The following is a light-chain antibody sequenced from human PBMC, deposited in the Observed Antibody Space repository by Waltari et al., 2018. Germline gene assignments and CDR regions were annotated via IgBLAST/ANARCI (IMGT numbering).Light chain of an antibody. CDR1: QSVLYKSDNKNC. CDR3: QQYYGTPPRT. J-gene: IGKJ1*01. Sequence: DIVMTQSPDSLAVYLCERATLNCKSRQSVLYKSDNKNCLWWYQQKPGQPPKLLIYWASTRESGVPDRFSGSGSGTDFTLTITSLQAEDVAVYYCQQYYGTPPRTFGQGTKVEIK. V-gene: IGKV4-1*01. CDR2: WAS.